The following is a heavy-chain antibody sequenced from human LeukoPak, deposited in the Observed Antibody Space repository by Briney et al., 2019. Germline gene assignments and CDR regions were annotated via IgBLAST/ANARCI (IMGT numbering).Heavy chain of an antibody. J-gene: IGHJ4*02. CDR3: ARGEYYDSSGYYLGPIDY. CDR2: INPNSGGT. Sequence: ASVKVSCKASGYTLTGYYIHWVRQAPGQGLEWTGWINPNSGGTNYAQKFQGRVTMTRDTSISTAYMELSRLRSDDTAVYYCARGEYYDSSGYYLGPIDYWGQGTLVTVSS. CDR1: GYTLTGYY. D-gene: IGHD3-22*01. V-gene: IGHV1-2*02.